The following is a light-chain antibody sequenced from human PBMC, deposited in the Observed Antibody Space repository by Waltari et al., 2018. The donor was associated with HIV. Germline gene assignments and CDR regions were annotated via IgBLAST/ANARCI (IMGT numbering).Light chain of an antibody. J-gene: IGKJ4*01. CDR2: GAS. CDR1: QSVSSN. Sequence: EIVMTQPPATLSVSPRERATLSCRASQSVSSNLAWYQQKPGQAPRLLIYGASTRATGIPARFSGSGSGTEFTLTISSLQSEDFAVYYCQQYNNRPLTFGGGTKVEIK. V-gene: IGKV3-15*01. CDR3: QQYNNRPLT.